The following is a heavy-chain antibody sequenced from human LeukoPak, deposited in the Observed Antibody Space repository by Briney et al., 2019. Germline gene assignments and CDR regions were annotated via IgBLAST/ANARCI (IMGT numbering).Heavy chain of an antibody. CDR1: GFAFSSYA. CDR3: ARDLCYYGSGSYCNGYNWFDP. V-gene: IGHV3-23*01. D-gene: IGHD3-10*01. CDR2: ISGSGGST. J-gene: IGHJ5*02. Sequence: GGSLRLSCAASGFAFSSYAMSWVRQAPGKGLEWVSAISGSGGSTYYADSVKGRFTISRDNSKNTLYLQMNSLRAEDTAVYYCARDLCYYGSGSYCNGYNWFDPWGQGTLVTVSS.